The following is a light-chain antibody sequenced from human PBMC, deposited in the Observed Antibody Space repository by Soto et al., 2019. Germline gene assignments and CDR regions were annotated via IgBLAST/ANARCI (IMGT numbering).Light chain of an antibody. CDR2: DVN. J-gene: IGLJ1*01. CDR1: SKDFCGLNL. Sequence: QSVVTQPGSVSWVAGRAITISCTGTSKDFCGLNLVAWDQKLPGKATKLKIYDVNKRPSGVSNRFSGSKSGNTASLTISGIQAEDEADYYCSSYSNTSTLYVFGTGTKVTVL. CDR3: SSYSNTSTLYV. V-gene: IGLV2-14*01.